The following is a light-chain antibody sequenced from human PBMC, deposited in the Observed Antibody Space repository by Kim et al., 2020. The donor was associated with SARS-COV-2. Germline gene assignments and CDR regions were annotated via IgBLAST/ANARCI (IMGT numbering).Light chain of an antibody. CDR2: QDS. Sequence: SVPPGQTASITCSGDTLGDKYACWYQQKPGRSPVLVLYQDSKRPSEIPERFSGSNSGNTATLTISGTQAMDEADYYCQAWDSSTKVFGTGTQLTVL. V-gene: IGLV3-1*01. J-gene: IGLJ1*01. CDR3: QAWDSSTKV. CDR1: TLGDKY.